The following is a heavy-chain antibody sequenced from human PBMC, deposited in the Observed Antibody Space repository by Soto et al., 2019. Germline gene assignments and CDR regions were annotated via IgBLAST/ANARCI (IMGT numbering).Heavy chain of an antibody. J-gene: IGHJ3*02. CDR3: AKDSPKYCSSTSCYRVTLAFDI. Sequence: GGSLRLSCAASGFTFSSYAMSWVRQAPGKGLEWVSAISGSGGSTYYADSVKGRFTISRDNSKNTLYLQMNSLRAEDTAVYYCAKDSPKYCSSTSCYRVTLAFDIWGQGTMVTVSS. CDR2: ISGSGGST. D-gene: IGHD2-2*01. CDR1: GFTFSSYA. V-gene: IGHV3-23*01.